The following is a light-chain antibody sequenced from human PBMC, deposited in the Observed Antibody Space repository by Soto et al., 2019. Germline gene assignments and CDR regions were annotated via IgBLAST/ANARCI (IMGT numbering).Light chain of an antibody. CDR3: QQYGSSPDT. J-gene: IGKJ5*01. Sequence: EVVLTQSPATLSLSPGERATLSCRASENVRTFVDWYQQKPGQAPRLLIYGASNRATGIPARFSGSGSGTDFTLTISNLEPEDFAVYYCQQYGSSPDTFGQGTRLEIK. CDR2: GAS. V-gene: IGKV3-11*01. CDR1: ENVRTF.